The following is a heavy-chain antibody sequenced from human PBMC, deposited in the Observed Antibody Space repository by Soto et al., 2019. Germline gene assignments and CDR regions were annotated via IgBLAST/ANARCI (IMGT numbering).Heavy chain of an antibody. CDR1: GFTFSSYS. J-gene: IGHJ6*03. D-gene: IGHD2-15*01. Sequence: GGSLRLSCAASGFTFSSYSMNWVRQAPGKGLEWVSSISSSSSYIYYADSVKGRFTISRDNAKNSLYLQMNSLRAEDTAVYYCARGVGYCSGGSCSPSGYYYMDVWGKGTTVTVSS. CDR3: ARGVGYCSGGSCSPSGYYYMDV. V-gene: IGHV3-21*01. CDR2: ISSSSSYI.